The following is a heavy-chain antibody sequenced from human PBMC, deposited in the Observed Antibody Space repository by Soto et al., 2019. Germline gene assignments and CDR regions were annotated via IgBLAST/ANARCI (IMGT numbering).Heavy chain of an antibody. V-gene: IGHV4-30-2*01. D-gene: IGHD2-8*01. CDR3: ARGHDANND. J-gene: IGHJ4*02. CDR1: GGSISSGGYS. CDR2: IYHTGST. Sequence: QVQLQESGSGLVKPSQTLSLTCAVSGGSISSGGYSWSWIRQPPGKGLEWIGYIYHTGSTYYNPSLRSRVTIAMDTSENQFSLKLNSVAAADTAVYCCARGHDANNDWGQGTLVTVSS.